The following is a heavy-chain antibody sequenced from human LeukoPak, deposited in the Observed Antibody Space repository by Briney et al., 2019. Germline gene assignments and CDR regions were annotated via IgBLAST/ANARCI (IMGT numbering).Heavy chain of an antibody. CDR3: ARDHFDTSGSS. V-gene: IGHV3-21*01. Sequence: GGSLRLSCAASGFIFSSYTMRWVRQAPGKGLEWVSSISSSSTYIYYADSVKRRFTISRANAQDSLYLQMTRLRDDDTAVYYCARDHFDTSGSSWGQGTLVTVSS. J-gene: IGHJ5*02. D-gene: IGHD3-22*01. CDR1: GFIFSSYT. CDR2: ISSSSTYI.